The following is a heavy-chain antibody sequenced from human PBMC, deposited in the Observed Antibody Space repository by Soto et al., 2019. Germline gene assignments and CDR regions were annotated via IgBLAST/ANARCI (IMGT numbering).Heavy chain of an antibody. CDR1: GYTFTSYA. CDR2: ISAYNGNT. J-gene: IGHJ4*02. Sequence: QVQLVQSGAEVKKPGASVKVSCKASGYTFTSYAISWVRQAPGQGLEWMGWISAYNGNTNYAQKLQGRVTMTTDTSTSTAYMELRSLXXXXXXXXXXXXXXXXXDYWGQGTLVTVSS. V-gene: IGHV1-18*01. CDR3: XXXXXXXDY.